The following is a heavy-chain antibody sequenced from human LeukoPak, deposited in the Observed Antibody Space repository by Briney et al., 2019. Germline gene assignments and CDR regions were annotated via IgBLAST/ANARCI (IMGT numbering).Heavy chain of an antibody. V-gene: IGHV1-69*04. CDR3: ARVNSGYELG. CDR1: GGTFSSYA. Sequence: ASVKVSCKASGGTFSSYAISWVRQAPGQGLEWMGKIIPILGIANYAQKFQGRVTITADKSTSTAYMELSSLRSEDTAVYYCARVNSGYELGWGQGTLVTVSS. D-gene: IGHD5-12*01. CDR2: IIPILGIA. J-gene: IGHJ4*02.